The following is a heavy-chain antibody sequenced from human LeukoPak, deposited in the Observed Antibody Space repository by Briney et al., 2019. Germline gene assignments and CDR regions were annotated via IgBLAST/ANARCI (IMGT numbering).Heavy chain of an antibody. J-gene: IGHJ4*02. CDR2: ISGSGGST. CDR1: GFTFSNAW. CDR3: AMYWQQLRTPFDY. Sequence: GGSLRLSCAASGFTFSNAWMTWVRQAPGKGLEWVSAISGSGGSTYYADSVKGRFTISRDNSKNTLYLQMNSLRAEDTAVYYCAMYWQQLRTPFDYWGQGTLVTVSS. D-gene: IGHD6-13*01. V-gene: IGHV3-23*01.